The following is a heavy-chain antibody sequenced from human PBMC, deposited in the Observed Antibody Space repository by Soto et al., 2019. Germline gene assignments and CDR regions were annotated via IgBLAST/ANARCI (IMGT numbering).Heavy chain of an antibody. CDR2: IIPIFGTA. J-gene: IGHJ4*02. Sequence: SVKVSCKASGGTFSSYAISWVRQAPGQGLEWMGGIIPIFGTADYAQKFQGRVTITADESTSTAYMELSSLRSEDTAVYYCARKDGYKKSSFDDRGQGTRVTVSS. V-gene: IGHV1-69*13. CDR3: ARKDGYKKSSFDD. CDR1: GGTFSSYA. D-gene: IGHD5-12*01.